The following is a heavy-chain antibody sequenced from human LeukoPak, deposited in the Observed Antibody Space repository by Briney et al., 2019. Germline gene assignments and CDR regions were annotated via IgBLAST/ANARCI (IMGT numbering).Heavy chain of an antibody. CDR3: ARNHPSPNDGWPLFGY. J-gene: IGHJ4*02. V-gene: IGHV3-11*01. CDR1: GFTFSDYY. Sequence: GGSLRLSCAVSGFTFSDYYMSWIRQAPGKGLEWLSYVSSSGDTIYYADSVKGRFTIPRDNAKNSLYLQIISLRAEDTAVYFCARNHPSPNDGWPLFGYWGRGTLVTVS. CDR2: VSSSGDTI. D-gene: IGHD1-1*01.